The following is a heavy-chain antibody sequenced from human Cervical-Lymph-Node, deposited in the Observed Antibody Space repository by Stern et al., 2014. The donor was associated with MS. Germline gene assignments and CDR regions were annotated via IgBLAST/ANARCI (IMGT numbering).Heavy chain of an antibody. CDR1: GGTFSKFP. J-gene: IGHJ5*02. D-gene: IGHD6-13*01. Sequence: VQLVESGAEVTKPGSSVKVSCKASGGTFSKFPSSWVRQAPGQGIEWMGGILPVFGTPTYAQEFRGRVTITADVSTSTVYMELSSLRSDDTAVYYCALSSETSDRWYSLGYDLWGQGTLVTVSS. CDR3: ALSSETSDRWYSLGYDL. CDR2: ILPVFGTP. V-gene: IGHV1-69*01.